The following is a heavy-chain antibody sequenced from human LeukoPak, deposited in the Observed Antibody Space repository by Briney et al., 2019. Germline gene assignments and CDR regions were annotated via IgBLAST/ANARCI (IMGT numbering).Heavy chain of an antibody. CDR3: ARDKIVLRFLEWTHYFDY. CDR1: GGSISSYY. V-gene: IGHV4-59*12. CDR2: IYYSGST. D-gene: IGHD3-3*01. Sequence: TSETLSLTCTVSGGSISSYYWSWIRQPPGKGLEWIGYIYYSGSTNYNPSLKSRVTISVDTSKNQFSLKLSSVTAADTAVYYCARDKIVLRFLEWTHYFDYWGQGTLVTVSS. J-gene: IGHJ4*02.